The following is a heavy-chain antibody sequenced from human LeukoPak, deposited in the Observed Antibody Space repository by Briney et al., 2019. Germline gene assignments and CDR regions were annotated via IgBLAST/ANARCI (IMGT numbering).Heavy chain of an antibody. J-gene: IGHJ4*02. CDR1: GYSFTRYW. Sequence: GESLQISCKGSGYSFTRYWIGWVRQMPGKGLEWMGIIYPGDSDTRYSPSFQGQVTISADKSISTANLHWSSLKASDTAIYYCASGAESAAARWGFFDYWGQGTLVTVSS. CDR3: ASGAESAAARWGFFDY. D-gene: IGHD6-13*01. CDR2: IYPGDSDT. V-gene: IGHV5-51*01.